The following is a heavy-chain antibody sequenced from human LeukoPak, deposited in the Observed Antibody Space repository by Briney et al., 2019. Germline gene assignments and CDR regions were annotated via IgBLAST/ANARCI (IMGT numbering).Heavy chain of an antibody. CDR2: IYYSGST. Sequence: PSETLSLTCTVSGGSISSSSYYWGWIRQPPGKGLEWIGSIYYSGSTYYNPSLKSRVTISVDTSKNQFSLKLSSVTAADTAVYCCARVLRLPDYWGQGTLVTVSS. CDR1: GGSISSSSYY. V-gene: IGHV4-39*01. J-gene: IGHJ4*02. D-gene: IGHD4-11*01. CDR3: ARVLRLPDY.